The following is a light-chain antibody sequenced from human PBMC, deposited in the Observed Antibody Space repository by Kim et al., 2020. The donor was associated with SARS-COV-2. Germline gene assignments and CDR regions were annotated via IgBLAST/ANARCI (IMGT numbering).Light chain of an antibody. J-gene: IGKJ2*01. CDR1: QGISGY. V-gene: IGKV1-9*01. CDR3: QQLNSYTPT. CDR2: AAS. Sequence: SASVGDRVTLTCRTSQGISGYLAWFQQQPGKAPKLLIYAASTLQGGVPSRFSGSGSGTEFTLTIGSLQPEDFATYYFQQLNSYTPTFGHGTKLEI.